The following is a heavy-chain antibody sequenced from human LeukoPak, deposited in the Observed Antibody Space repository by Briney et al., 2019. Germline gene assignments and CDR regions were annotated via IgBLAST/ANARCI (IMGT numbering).Heavy chain of an antibody. CDR3: ARGAGYCSGGSCYRKLMRTAPYYYMDV. D-gene: IGHD2-15*01. Sequence: SETLSLTCAVYGGSFSGYYWSWIRQPPGKGLEWIGEINHSGSTNYNPSLKSRVTISVDTSKNQFSLKLSSVTAADTAVYYWARGAGYCSGGSCYRKLMRTAPYYYMDVWGKGTTVTVSS. CDR1: GGSFSGYY. V-gene: IGHV4-34*01. CDR2: INHSGST. J-gene: IGHJ6*03.